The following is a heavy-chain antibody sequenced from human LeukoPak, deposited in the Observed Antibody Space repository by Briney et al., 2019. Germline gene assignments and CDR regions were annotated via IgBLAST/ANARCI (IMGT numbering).Heavy chain of an antibody. Sequence: ASVKVSCKTSGYTFINYAMQWVRQAPGQRLEWMGWINAGNGNTKYSQKFQGRVTITRDTSASIAYMKLSSLRSEDTAVYYCARDRGVTMVRGVIDSFDYWGQGTLVTVSS. CDR1: GYTFINYA. V-gene: IGHV1-3*01. D-gene: IGHD3-10*01. J-gene: IGHJ4*02. CDR3: ARDRGVTMVRGVIDSFDY. CDR2: INAGNGNT.